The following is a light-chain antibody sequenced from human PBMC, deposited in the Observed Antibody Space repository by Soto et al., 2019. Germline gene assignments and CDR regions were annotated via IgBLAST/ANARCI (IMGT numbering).Light chain of an antibody. CDR1: SSDVGGFNY. CDR3: SSYTSSSTVVV. J-gene: IGLJ2*01. V-gene: IGLV2-14*01. CDR2: DVS. Sequence: QPASVSGSPGQSITISCTGTSSDVGGFNYVSWYQQHPGKAPKLMIYDVSNRPSGVSNRFSGSKSGNTASLTISGLQAEDEADYHCSSYTSSSTVVVFGGGTKLTVL.